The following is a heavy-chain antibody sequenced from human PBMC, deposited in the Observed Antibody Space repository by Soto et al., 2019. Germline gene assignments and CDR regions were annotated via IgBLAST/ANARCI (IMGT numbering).Heavy chain of an antibody. CDR1: GGSISSYY. V-gene: IGHV4-4*07. J-gene: IGHJ6*02. CDR3: ARDSPVPVVGTYYYYGIDV. CDR2: IYSSGST. D-gene: IGHD1-1*01. Sequence: SETLSLTCTVSGGSISSYYWSWIRQPAGKGLEWIGRIYSSGSTNYNPSLKSRVTMSVDTSKNQSSLKVSSVTAADTAVYYCARDSPVPVVGTYYYYGIDVWGHGTTVTVSS.